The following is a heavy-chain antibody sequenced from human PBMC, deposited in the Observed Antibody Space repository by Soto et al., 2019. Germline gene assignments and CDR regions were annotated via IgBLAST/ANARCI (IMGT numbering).Heavy chain of an antibody. Sequence: ASVKVSCKGSGYTFSSYGISWVRQGPGQGLEWMGWISANNGNTKYAQKVQGRVTMTTDTSTNTAYMELRGLRSDDTAVYFCARSTGYISSWFSYNWFDPGAREPWSPSPQ. V-gene: IGHV1-18*01. D-gene: IGHD6-13*01. CDR3: ARSTGYISSWFSYNWFDP. CDR1: GYTFSSYG. CDR2: ISANNGNT. J-gene: IGHJ5*02.